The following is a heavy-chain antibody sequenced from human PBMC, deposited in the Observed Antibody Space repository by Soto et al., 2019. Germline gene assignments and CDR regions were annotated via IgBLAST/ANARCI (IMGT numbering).Heavy chain of an antibody. D-gene: IGHD3-22*01. CDR3: ARDSSGYLNYYYGMDV. Sequence: GSLRRSGAASVFTFIDYYMGWIRQAPGKGLEWVSYISSSSSYTNYADSVKGRFTISRDNAKNSLYLQMNSLRAEDTAVYYCARDSSGYLNYYYGMDVWGQGTTVTVSS. CDR2: ISSSSSYT. J-gene: IGHJ6*02. V-gene: IGHV3-11*06. CDR1: VFTFIDYY.